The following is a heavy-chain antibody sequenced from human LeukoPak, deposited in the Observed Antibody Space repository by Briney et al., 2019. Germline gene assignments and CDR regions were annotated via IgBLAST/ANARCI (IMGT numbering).Heavy chain of an antibody. CDR3: AREGMTTVTIDY. Sequence: SETLSLTCTVSGGSIISGGYYWSWIRQHPGKGLEWIGYIYYSGSTYYNPSLKSRVTISVDTSKNQFSLKLSSVTAADTAVYYCAREGMTTVTIDYWGQGTLVTVSS. J-gene: IGHJ4*02. CDR2: IYYSGST. CDR1: GGSIISGGYY. V-gene: IGHV4-31*03. D-gene: IGHD4-11*01.